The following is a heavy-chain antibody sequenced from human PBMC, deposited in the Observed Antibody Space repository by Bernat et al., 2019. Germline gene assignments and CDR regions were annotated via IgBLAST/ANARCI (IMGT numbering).Heavy chain of an antibody. Sequence: EVQLVESGGGLVQPGRSLRLSCAASGFTLGSNYMNWVRQAPGKGLEWVSVIYSGGSTYYGDSVKGRFTISRDNSKNTVYLQMNSLRAEDTAVYYCATSLGVWGSYRYDDYWGQGTLVTVSS. CDR3: ATSLGVWGSYRYDDY. CDR2: IYSGGST. J-gene: IGHJ4*02. CDR1: GFTLGSNY. V-gene: IGHV3-66*01. D-gene: IGHD3-16*02.